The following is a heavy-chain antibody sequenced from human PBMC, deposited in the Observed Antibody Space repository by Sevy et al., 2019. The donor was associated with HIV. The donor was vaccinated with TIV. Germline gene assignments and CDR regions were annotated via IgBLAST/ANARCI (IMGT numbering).Heavy chain of an antibody. CDR2: IYSGGST. D-gene: IGHD3-10*01. CDR1: GFTVSSNY. V-gene: IGHV3-53*01. J-gene: IGHJ6*02. Sequence: GGSLRLSCAASGFTVSSNYMSWVRQAPGKGLEWVSVIYSGGSTYYADSVKGPFTVSRDNSKNTLYLQMNSLRAEDTAVYYCASDHRRMVRKIIDYYYYYGMDVWGQGTTVTVSS. CDR3: ASDHRRMVRKIIDYYYYYGMDV.